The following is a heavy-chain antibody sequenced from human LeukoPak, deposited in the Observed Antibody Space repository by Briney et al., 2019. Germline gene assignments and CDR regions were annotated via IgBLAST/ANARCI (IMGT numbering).Heavy chain of an antibody. Sequence: ASVKVSCKASGYTFTGYYMHWVRQAPGHGLEWMGWINPNSGGTNYAQKFQGRVTMTRDTSISTAYMELSRLRSDDTAVYYCARVGGSGSRSWFDPWGQGTLVTVSS. D-gene: IGHD3-10*01. J-gene: IGHJ5*02. V-gene: IGHV1-2*02. CDR2: INPNSGGT. CDR3: ARVGGSGSRSWFDP. CDR1: GYTFTGYY.